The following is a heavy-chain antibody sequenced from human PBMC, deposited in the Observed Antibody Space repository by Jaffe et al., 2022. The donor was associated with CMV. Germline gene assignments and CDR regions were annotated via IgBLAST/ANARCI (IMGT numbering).Heavy chain of an antibody. D-gene: IGHD2-2*01. CDR3: ARDIVVVPAANFTDYYYYYYMDV. CDR2: ISAYNGNT. CDR1: GYTFTSYG. V-gene: IGHV1-18*04. J-gene: IGHJ6*03. Sequence: QVQLVQSGAEVKKPGASVKVSCKASGYTFTSYGISWVRQAPGQGLEWMGWISAYNGNTNYAQKLQGRVTMTTDTSTSTAYMELRSLRSDDTAVYYCARDIVVVPAANFTDYYYYYYMDVWGKGTTVTVSS.